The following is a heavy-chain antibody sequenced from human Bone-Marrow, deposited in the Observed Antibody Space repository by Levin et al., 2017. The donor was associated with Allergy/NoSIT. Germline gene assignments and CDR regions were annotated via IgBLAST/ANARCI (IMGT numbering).Heavy chain of an antibody. Sequence: GESLKISCAASGFIFSDLWMSWVRQAPGKGLEWVGRIKTKTDGETTEYAAPVKGRFTISRDDSKSTLYLQMSSLKTDDTAVYYCTTEFPGNWGQGTLVTVSS. CDR3: TTEFPGN. CDR1: GFIFSDLW. J-gene: IGHJ4*02. V-gene: IGHV3-15*01. CDR2: IKTKTDGETT.